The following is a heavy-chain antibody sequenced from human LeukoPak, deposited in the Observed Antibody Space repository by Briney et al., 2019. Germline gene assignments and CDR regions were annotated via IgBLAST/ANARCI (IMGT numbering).Heavy chain of an antibody. Sequence: SETLSLTCTVSGGSISGSSYYWGWIRQPPGKGLEWIGSINYSGSTYYNPSLKSRVTISVDTSKNQFSLKLSSVTAADTAVYYCARDRIAVARLFDYWGQGTLVTVSS. CDR3: ARDRIAVARLFDY. D-gene: IGHD6-19*01. CDR2: INYSGST. V-gene: IGHV4-39*07. CDR1: GGSISGSSYY. J-gene: IGHJ4*02.